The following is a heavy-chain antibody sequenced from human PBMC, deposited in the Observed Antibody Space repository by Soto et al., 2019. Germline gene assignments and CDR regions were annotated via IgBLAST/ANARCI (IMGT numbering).Heavy chain of an antibody. CDR3: ARIKCSGGSCYSWSLDY. CDR1: GGSITTGGYY. D-gene: IGHD2-15*01. Sequence: PSETLSLTCTVSGGSITTGGYYWSWIHQLPGKGLEWIGHRYYSESTYYNPSLKSRVSISLDTSKNQFSLTLSFVTAADTAMYYCARIKCSGGSCYSWSLDYWGQGTPVTVSS. V-gene: IGHV4-31*03. J-gene: IGHJ4*02. CDR2: RYYSEST.